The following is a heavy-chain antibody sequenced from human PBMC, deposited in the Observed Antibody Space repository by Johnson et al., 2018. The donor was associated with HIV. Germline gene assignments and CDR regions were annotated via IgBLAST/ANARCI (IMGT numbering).Heavy chain of an antibody. CDR1: GFTVSTNY. D-gene: IGHD3-10*01. Sequence: VQLVESGGGVVQPGRSLRLSCAASGFTVSTNYMSWVRQAPGKGLEWVSVISGSGGRTYYADSVKGRFTISRDNSKNTLYLQMNSLRAEDTAVYYCARDNFGGLNAFDIWGQGTMVTVSS. CDR2: ISGSGGRT. CDR3: ARDNFGGLNAFDI. V-gene: IGHV3-66*02. J-gene: IGHJ3*02.